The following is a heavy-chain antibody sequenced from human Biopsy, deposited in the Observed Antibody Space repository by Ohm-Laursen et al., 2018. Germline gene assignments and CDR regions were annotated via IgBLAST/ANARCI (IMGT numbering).Heavy chain of an antibody. CDR3: ARATNSTGWPYYYFYGMDV. D-gene: IGHD2/OR15-2a*01. Sequence: SDTLSLTCTVSGGSISSDYWSWIWQTPGKGLEWIGYIYYSGSTNYNPSLKSRVTISVDTSKNQFSLRLNSMTAADTAVYYCARATNSTGWPYYYFYGMDVWGQGTTVTVSS. CDR2: IYYSGST. V-gene: IGHV4-59*07. J-gene: IGHJ6*02. CDR1: GGSISSDY.